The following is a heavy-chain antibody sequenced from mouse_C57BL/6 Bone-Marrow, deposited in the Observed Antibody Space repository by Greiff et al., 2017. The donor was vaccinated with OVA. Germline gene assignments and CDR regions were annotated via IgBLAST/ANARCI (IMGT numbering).Heavy chain of an antibody. Sequence: DVQLQESGPGLVKPSQSLSLTCSVTGYSITSGYYWNWIRQFPGNKLEWMGYISYDGSNNYNPSLKNRISITRDTSKNQFFLKLNSVTTEDTATYYCARGGYYGSIFAYWGQGTLVTVSA. D-gene: IGHD1-1*01. CDR2: ISYDGSN. CDR3: ARGGYYGSIFAY. V-gene: IGHV3-6*01. CDR1: GYSITSGYY. J-gene: IGHJ3*01.